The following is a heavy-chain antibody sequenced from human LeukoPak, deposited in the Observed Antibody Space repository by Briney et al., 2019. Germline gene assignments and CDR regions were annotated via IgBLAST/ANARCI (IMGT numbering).Heavy chain of an antibody. V-gene: IGHV7-4-1*02. CDR2: INTNTGNP. CDR3: ARVSRIQLWTGPVDY. D-gene: IGHD5-18*01. Sequence: ASVKVSCKASGYTFTSYAMNWVRQAPGQGLEWMGWINTNTGNPTYAQGFTGRFVFSLDTSVSTAYLQISSLKAEDTAVYYCARVSRIQLWTGPVDYWGQGTLVTVSS. J-gene: IGHJ4*02. CDR1: GYTFTSYA.